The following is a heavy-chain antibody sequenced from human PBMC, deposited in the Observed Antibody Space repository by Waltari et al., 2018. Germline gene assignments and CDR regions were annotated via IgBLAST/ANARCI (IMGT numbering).Heavy chain of an antibody. CDR3: ARLDGPGHWEPSDYYYYGMDV. D-gene: IGHD7-27*01. CDR1: GYSFTSYW. J-gene: IGHJ6*02. CDR2: IYPGDADT. V-gene: IGHV5-51*01. Sequence: EVQLVQSGAEVKKPGESLKISCKGSGYSFTSYWIGWVRQMPGKGLEWMGIIYPGDADTRYSPSFQGKVTISADKSISTAYLQWSSLKASDTAMYYCARLDGPGHWEPSDYYYYGMDVWGQGTTVTVSS.